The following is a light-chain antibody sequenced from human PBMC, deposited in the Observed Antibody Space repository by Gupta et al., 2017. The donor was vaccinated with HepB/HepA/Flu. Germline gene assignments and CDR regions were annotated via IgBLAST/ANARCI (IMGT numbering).Light chain of an antibody. Sequence: EVVMTQSPATLSVSPGERATLSCGASQSVNRNLAWYQQKAGQAPRLLLFDVSIRASGSPARFSGSGYGTEVTLTISSRQAEDCAFYYCQQYNDWPPWTFGQGTKVEIK. CDR3: QQYNDWPPWT. CDR2: DVS. V-gene: IGKV3-15*01. J-gene: IGKJ1*01. CDR1: QSVNRN.